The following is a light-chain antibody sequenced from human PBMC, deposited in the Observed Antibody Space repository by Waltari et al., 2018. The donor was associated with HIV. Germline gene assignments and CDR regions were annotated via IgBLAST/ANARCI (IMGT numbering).Light chain of an antibody. Sequence: QSVLTQPPSASGTPGQRVTISCSGSSSNIGSTYVSWYQQLPGTTPKLLIYRNNQRPSGVPDRFSGSKSGTSASLAISGLRSEDEADYYCATWDGRLSGVVFGGGTKLTVL. J-gene: IGLJ2*01. CDR3: ATWDGRLSGVV. CDR2: RNN. CDR1: SSNIGSTY. V-gene: IGLV1-47*01.